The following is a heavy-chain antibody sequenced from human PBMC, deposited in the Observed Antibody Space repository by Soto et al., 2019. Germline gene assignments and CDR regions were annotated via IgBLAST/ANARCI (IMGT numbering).Heavy chain of an antibody. V-gene: IGHV4-59*01. CDR1: GGSISSYY. Sequence: LSLTCTVSGGSISSYYWSWIRQPPGKGLEWIGYIYYSGSTNYNPSLKSRVTISVDTSKNQFSLKLSSVTAADTAVYYCASVGATTSQGYFDYWGQGTLVTVSS. D-gene: IGHD1-26*01. CDR3: ASVGATTSQGYFDY. J-gene: IGHJ4*02. CDR2: IYYSGST.